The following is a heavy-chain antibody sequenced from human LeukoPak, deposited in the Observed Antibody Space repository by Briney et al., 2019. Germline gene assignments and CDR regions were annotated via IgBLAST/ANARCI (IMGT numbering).Heavy chain of an antibody. CDR3: ARWTVTQNNWFDP. CDR1: GGSISNYH. V-gene: IGHV4-59*01. J-gene: IGHJ5*02. Sequence: SETLSLTCTVSGGSISNYHWSWFRQPPGTGLEWIGYIEYSGGTTYNSSLKSRVTISVDTSKNQFSLKLTSVTVADTAVYYCARWTVTQNNWFDPWGQGALVTVSS. CDR2: IEYSGGT. D-gene: IGHD4-17*01.